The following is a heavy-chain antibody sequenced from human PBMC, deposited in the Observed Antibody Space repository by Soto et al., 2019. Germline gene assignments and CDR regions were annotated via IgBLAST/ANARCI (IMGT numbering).Heavy chain of an antibody. Sequence: GESLKISCKGSGYSFTSYWIGWVRQMPGKGLEWMGIIYPGDSDTRYSPSFQGQVTISADKSISTAYLQWSSLKASDTAMYYCARLQVYYDSSGCYYAFGAFDIRGQGTMVTV. CDR2: IYPGDSDT. J-gene: IGHJ3*02. D-gene: IGHD3-22*01. V-gene: IGHV5-51*01. CDR3: ARLQVYYDSSGCYYAFGAFDI. CDR1: GYSFTSYW.